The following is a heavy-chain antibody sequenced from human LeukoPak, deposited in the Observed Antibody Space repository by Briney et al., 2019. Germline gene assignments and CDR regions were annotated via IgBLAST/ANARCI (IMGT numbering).Heavy chain of an antibody. CDR3: AREWGGMVVAETASFDP. D-gene: IGHD2-15*01. CDR2: IKQDGSEK. Sequence: GGSLRLSCAASGFTFSIYWMSWVRQGPGKGLEWVANIKQDGSEKYYVDSVRGRFTISRDNAKNSLYLQMNSLRAEDTAVYYCAREWGGMVVAETASFDPWGQGTLVTVSS. CDR1: GFTFSIYW. V-gene: IGHV3-7*01. J-gene: IGHJ5*02.